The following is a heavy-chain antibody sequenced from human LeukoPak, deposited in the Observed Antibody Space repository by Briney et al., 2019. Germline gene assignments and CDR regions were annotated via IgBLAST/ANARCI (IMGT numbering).Heavy chain of an antibody. Sequence: KPGGSLRLSCAASGFTFSSYWMHWVRQPPGKGLEWIGYVYYSRGTNYNPSLKSRLTILISTSMNQFSLMLSSVTTAGTAVYYCARYSGGGPSCGQGTPGTVSS. CDR2: VYYSRGT. V-gene: IGHV4-59*08. CDR1: GFTFSSYW. D-gene: IGHD6-19*01. J-gene: IGHJ5*02. CDR3: ARYSGGGPS.